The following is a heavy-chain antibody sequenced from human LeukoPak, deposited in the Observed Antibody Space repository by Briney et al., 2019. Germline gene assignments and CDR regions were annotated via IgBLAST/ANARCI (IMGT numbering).Heavy chain of an antibody. V-gene: IGHV3-66*01. CDR3: ARDWGGGTHDY. D-gene: IGHD3-10*01. CDR2: IYSGGST. CDR1: GFTVGSNT. J-gene: IGHJ4*02. Sequence: GGSLRLSCAASGFTVGSNTMSWVRQAPGKGLEWVSIIYSGGSTSYADSVKGRFTISRDNAKNSLYLQMNSLRAEDTAVYYCARDWGGGTHDYWGQGTLVTVSS.